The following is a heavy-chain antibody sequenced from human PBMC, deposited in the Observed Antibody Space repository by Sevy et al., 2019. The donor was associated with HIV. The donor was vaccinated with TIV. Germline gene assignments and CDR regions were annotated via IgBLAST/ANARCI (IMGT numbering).Heavy chain of an antibody. CDR1: GGSITSKNYF. V-gene: IGHV4-39*01. CDR2: IYHSGST. CDR3: ARHSFKHGYRPHYFDY. J-gene: IGHJ4*02. D-gene: IGHD5-18*01. Sequence: SETLSLTCSVSGGSITSKNYFWAWIRPSPGKGLEWIGSIYHSGSTYHSPSLQGRVGLSVDTSRRRFSLKLSYVTATDTAVYYCARHSFKHGYRPHYFDYWSQGTLVTVSS.